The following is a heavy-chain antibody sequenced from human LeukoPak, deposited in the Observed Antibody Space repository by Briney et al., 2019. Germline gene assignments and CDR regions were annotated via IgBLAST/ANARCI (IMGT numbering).Heavy chain of an antibody. CDR2: INHSGST. V-gene: IGHV4-34*01. CDR3: ARGELGIQNYFDY. J-gene: IGHJ4*02. D-gene: IGHD7-27*01. CDR1: GGSSSGYY. Sequence: SETLSLTCAVYGGSSSGYYWSWIRQPPGKGLEWIGEINHSGSTNYNPSLKSRVTISVDTSKNQFSLKLSSVTAADTAVYYCARGELGIQNYFDYWGQGTLVTVSS.